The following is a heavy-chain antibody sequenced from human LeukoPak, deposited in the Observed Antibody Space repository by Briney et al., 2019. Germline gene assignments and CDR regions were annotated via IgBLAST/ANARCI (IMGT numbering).Heavy chain of an antibody. J-gene: IGHJ4*02. D-gene: IGHD6-19*01. Sequence: GGSLRLSCAASGFTFSTYAMSWVRQAPGKGLEWVSTISASGAYTFYADSVKGRFTISRDNAKNSLYLQMNSLRAEDTAVYYCARDSAVAGTAWGYWGQGTLVTVSS. CDR3: ARDSAVAGTAWGY. CDR2: ISASGAYT. V-gene: IGHV3-21*01. CDR1: GFTFSTYA.